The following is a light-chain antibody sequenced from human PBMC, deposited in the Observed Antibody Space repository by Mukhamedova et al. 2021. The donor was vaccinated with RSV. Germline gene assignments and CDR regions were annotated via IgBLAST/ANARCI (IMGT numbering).Light chain of an antibody. J-gene: IGKJ3*01. Sequence: WYQRRVHGKVPKLLIFATSALESGAPSRFSGSGSETDFTLTISSLQPEDVATYYCQKYDSAPPSFGPGTKVEIK. CDR3: QKYDSAPPS. CDR2: ATS. V-gene: IGKV1-27*01.